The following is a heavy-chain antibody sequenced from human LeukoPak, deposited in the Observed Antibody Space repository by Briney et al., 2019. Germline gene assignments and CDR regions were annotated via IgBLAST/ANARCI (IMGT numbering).Heavy chain of an antibody. Sequence: PSQTLSLTCAISGDSVSSNSAAWNWIRQSPSRGLEWLGRTYYRSKWYYDYAVSVKSRITINPGTAKNQFSLQLNSVTPEDTAVYYCARMTTVVTRAYDYWGQGTLVTVSS. D-gene: IGHD4-23*01. CDR1: GDSVSSNSAA. V-gene: IGHV6-1*01. CDR2: TYYRSKWYY. CDR3: ARMTTVVTRAYDY. J-gene: IGHJ4*02.